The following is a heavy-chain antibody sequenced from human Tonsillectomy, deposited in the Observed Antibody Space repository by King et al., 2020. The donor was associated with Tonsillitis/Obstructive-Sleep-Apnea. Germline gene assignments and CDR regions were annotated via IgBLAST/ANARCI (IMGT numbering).Heavy chain of an antibody. CDR3: AREVATLTPSGGMEV. D-gene: IGHD5-12*01. Sequence: VQLVESGGGLVQPGGSLRLSCAASGFTFSSYWMHWVRQAPGKGLVWVSRINSDVSITSYADSVKGRFTISRDNAKSTLYLQMNSLRAEDTAVYYCAREVATLTPSGGMEVWGQGTTVTVSS. J-gene: IGHJ6*02. CDR2: INSDVSIT. V-gene: IGHV3-74*01. CDR1: GFTFSSYW.